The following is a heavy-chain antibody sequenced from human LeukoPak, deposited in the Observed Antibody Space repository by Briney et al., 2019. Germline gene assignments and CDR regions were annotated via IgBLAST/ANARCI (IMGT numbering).Heavy chain of an antibody. CDR3: ARVYPVGGYWYFDL. Sequence: GGSLRLSCTASGFTFSSYFMHWVRQVPGKGLVWVSRINSDGSDTCYADSVKGRFTISRDNAKNTLYVQMNSLRAEDTAVYYCARVYPVGGYWYFDLWGRGTLVTVSS. CDR1: GFTFSSYF. V-gene: IGHV3-74*01. CDR2: INSDGSDT. J-gene: IGHJ2*01.